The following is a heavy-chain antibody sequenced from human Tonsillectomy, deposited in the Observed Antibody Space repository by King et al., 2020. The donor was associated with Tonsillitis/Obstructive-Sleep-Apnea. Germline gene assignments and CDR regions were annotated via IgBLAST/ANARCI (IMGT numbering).Heavy chain of an antibody. V-gene: IGHV4-39*01. Sequence: QLQESGPGLVKPSETLSLTCTVSGGSISSSSYYWGWIRQPPGKGLEWIGSIYYSGNTYYNPSLKSRVIISVDTTKNQFSLKLSPVTAADTAVYYCARRGENIMVRGVIDHYYFDYWGQGALVTVSS. D-gene: IGHD3-10*01. CDR2: IYYSGNT. CDR3: ARRGENIMVRGVIDHYYFDY. J-gene: IGHJ4*02. CDR1: GGSISSSSYY.